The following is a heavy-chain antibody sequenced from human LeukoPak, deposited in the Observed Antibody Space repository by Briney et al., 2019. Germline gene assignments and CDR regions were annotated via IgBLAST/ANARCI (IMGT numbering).Heavy chain of an antibody. D-gene: IGHD3-22*01. CDR2: VHHSGST. CDR3: ARGYYDNSGYSNPFDY. CDR1: GGSITSLY. J-gene: IGHJ4*02. V-gene: IGHV4-59*11. Sequence: SETLSFTCTVSGGSITSLYWSWLRQSPGKGLEWIGYVHHSGSTNYNPSLKSRVTISIDTSKNQFSLKLSPVTAADTAVYYCARGYYDNSGYSNPFDYWGQGTLVTVSS.